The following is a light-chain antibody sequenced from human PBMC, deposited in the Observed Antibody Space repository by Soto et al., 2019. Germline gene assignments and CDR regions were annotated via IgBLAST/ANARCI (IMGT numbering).Light chain of an antibody. CDR1: QGISSY. Sequence: VIWMTQSPSLLSASTGDRVTISCRMSQGISSYLAWYQQKPGKAPKLLIYKASTLKSEVPSRFSGSGSGTEFTLTISSLQPDDFATYYCQQYNGLITFGQGTRLEIK. CDR2: KAS. V-gene: IGKV1D-8*03. J-gene: IGKJ5*01. CDR3: QQYNGLIT.